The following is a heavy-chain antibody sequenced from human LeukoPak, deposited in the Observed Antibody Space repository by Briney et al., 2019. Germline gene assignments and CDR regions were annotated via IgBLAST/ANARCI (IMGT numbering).Heavy chain of an antibody. CDR1: GLTFSSYE. CDR3: ARVAGHYFDY. V-gene: IGHV3-48*03. J-gene: IGHJ4*02. CDR2: ISSSGSTI. Sequence: PTGGSLRLSCAASGLTFSSYEMNWVRQAPGKGLEWVSYISSSGSTIYYADSVKGRFTISRDNAKNSLSLQMNSLRAEDTAVYYCARVAGHYFDYWGQETLVTVSS. D-gene: IGHD6-19*01.